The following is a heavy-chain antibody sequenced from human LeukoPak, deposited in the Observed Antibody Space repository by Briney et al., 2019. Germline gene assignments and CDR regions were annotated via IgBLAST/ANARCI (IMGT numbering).Heavy chain of an antibody. V-gene: IGHV1-2*06. D-gene: IGHD4-17*01. CDR3: ARNYGDLDY. CDR1: GYTFTAYY. J-gene: IGHJ4*02. CDR2: INPSSGGT. Sequence: ASVKVSCKASGYTFTAYYMHWVRQAPGQGLEWLGRINPSSGGTEYAQRFQGRVTVTRDTSISTAYVELSRLTSDDTAVYHCARNYGDLDYWGQGTLVTVSS.